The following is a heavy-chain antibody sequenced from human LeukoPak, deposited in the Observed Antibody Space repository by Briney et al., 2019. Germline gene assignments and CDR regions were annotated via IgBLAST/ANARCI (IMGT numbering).Heavy chain of an antibody. V-gene: IGHV1-8*01. CDR2: MNPNSGNT. CDR3: ARGRNQRDLRLHLY. CDR1: GYTFSSYD. D-gene: IGHD1-14*01. J-gene: IGHJ4*02. Sequence: GASVKVSCKASGYTFSSYDINWVRQATGQGLEWMGWMNPNSGNTGYAQKFQGRVTMTRNTSISTAYMELSSLRSEDTAMYYCARGRNQRDLRLHLYWGQGTLVTVSS.